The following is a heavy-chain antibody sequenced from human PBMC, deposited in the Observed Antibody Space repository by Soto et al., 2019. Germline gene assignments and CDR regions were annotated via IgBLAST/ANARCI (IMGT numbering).Heavy chain of an antibody. J-gene: IGHJ4*02. D-gene: IGHD7-27*01. Sequence: SETLSLTCTVSGGSISSGDYYWSWIRQPPGKGLEWMGYIYYSGSTYYNPSLKSRVTISVDTSKNQFSLKLSSVTAADTAIYYCAKDNANWGSMYYFDYWGQGTRVTVSS. V-gene: IGHV4-30-4*01. CDR1: GGSISSGDYY. CDR2: IYYSGST. CDR3: AKDNANWGSMYYFDY.